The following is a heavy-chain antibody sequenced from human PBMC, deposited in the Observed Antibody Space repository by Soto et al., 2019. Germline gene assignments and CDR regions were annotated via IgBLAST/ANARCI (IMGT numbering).Heavy chain of an antibody. Sequence: PGGSLRLSCAASGFTVSSNYMSWVRQAPGKGLEWVSVIYSGGSTHYADSVKGRFTISRDNSKNTLYLQMNSLRAEDTAVYYCARGWYYDSSGYYRYWGQGTLVTVSS. J-gene: IGHJ4*02. D-gene: IGHD3-22*01. CDR2: IYSGGST. CDR1: GFTVSSNY. CDR3: ARGWYYDSSGYYRY. V-gene: IGHV3-53*01.